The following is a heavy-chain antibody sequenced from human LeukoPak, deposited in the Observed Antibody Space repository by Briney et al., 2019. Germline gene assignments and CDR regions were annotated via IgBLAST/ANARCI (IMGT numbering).Heavy chain of an antibody. CDR1: GFTFTSHV. Sequence: GGSLRLACSASGFTFTSHVMHWVRQAPGKGLQYVSGISMNVQTTYYAGSVKGRFTISRDSSKNTVYLQMNSLTAEDTAVYYCVREGLERRTNFDYWGQGTLVSVSS. CDR2: ISMNVQTT. D-gene: IGHD1-1*01. J-gene: IGHJ4*02. V-gene: IGHV3-64D*06. CDR3: VREGLERRTNFDY.